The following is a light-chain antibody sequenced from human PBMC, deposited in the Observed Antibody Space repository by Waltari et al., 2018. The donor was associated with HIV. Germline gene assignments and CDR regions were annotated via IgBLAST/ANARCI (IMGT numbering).Light chain of an antibody. V-gene: IGLV2-11*01. J-gene: IGLJ1*01. CDR1: SSDVAGYNY. CDR3: CSYAGSYTYV. CDR2: DVS. Sequence: QSALTQPRSVSGSPGQSVTISCTGTSSDVAGYNYVSWYQQHPGKAPKLMIYDVSKRPSGVPDRFSGSKSGNTASLTISGLQAEDEADYYCCSYAGSYTYVFATGTEVTVL.